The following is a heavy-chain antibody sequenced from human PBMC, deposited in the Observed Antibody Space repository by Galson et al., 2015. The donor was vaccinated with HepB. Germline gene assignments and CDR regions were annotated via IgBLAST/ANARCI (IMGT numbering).Heavy chain of an antibody. J-gene: IGHJ3*02. CDR1: GGSISSSGYY. D-gene: IGHD4-17*01. CDR3: ARHMNYADYADI. V-gene: IGHV4-39*01. Sequence: SEPLSLTCTVSGGSISSSGYYWAWIRQPPGKGLEWIGSIHYSGTTYYNPSLKSRVTISLDTSKNQFSLNLSSVTAADTAVYSCARHMNYADYADIWGQGTLVTVSS. CDR2: IHYSGTT.